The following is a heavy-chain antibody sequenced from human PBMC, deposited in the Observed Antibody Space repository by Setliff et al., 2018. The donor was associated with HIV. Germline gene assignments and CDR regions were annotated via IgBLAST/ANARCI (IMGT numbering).Heavy chain of an antibody. CDR2: IYNSVTT. CDR1: GASISSNT. J-gene: IGHJ4*02. D-gene: IGHD2-2*01. Sequence: LSLTCIVSGASISSNTWSWIRQAPGKGLQWIGFIYNSVTTNYNPSLKSRVTISVDTSKNQFSLKLTSVTAADTAVYYCVTSSSWSSRLNFWGPGMLVTVSS. V-gene: IGHV4-59*12. CDR3: VTSSSWSSRLNF.